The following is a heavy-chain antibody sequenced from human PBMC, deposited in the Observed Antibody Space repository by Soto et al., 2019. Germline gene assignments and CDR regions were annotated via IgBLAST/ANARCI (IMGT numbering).Heavy chain of an antibody. CDR1: GLTFSNYE. CDR2: IGRGGTTT. V-gene: IGHV3-48*03. D-gene: IGHD3-10*01. Sequence: EVQLVESGGGLVLPGGSLRLSCAASGLTFSNYEMNWVRQAPGKGLEWVSYIGRGGTTTYYAASLKGRFTISRDNAKNSLYLQMNSLRAEDTAVYYCATRSGGGGAFDFWGQGTMVTVSS. J-gene: IGHJ3*01. CDR3: ATRSGGGGAFDF.